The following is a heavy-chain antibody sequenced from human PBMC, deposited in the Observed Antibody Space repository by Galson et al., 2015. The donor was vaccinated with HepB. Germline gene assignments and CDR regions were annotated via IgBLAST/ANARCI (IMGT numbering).Heavy chain of an antibody. CDR3: ARLRDYDAFDI. CDR1: GFTFSSYS. V-gene: IGHV3-48*01. D-gene: IGHD4-17*01. J-gene: IGHJ3*02. CDR2: ISSSSSTI. Sequence: SLRLSCAASGFTFSSYSMNWVRQAPGEGLEWVSYISSSSSTIYYADSVKGRFTISRDNAMNSLYLQMNSLRAEDTAVYYCARLRDYDAFDIWGQGTMVTVSS.